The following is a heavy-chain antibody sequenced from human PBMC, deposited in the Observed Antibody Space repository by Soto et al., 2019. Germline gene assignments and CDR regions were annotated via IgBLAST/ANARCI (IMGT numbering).Heavy chain of an antibody. D-gene: IGHD2-2*01. CDR2: FDPEDGET. Sequence: SVKVSCKVSGYALTELSMHWVRQAPGKGLEWMGGFDPEDGETIYAQKCQGRVTMTEDTSTDTAYMELSSLRSEDTAVYYCATERYCSSTSCYLPFSYGMDVWGQGTTVTVSS. CDR3: ATERYCSSTSCYLPFSYGMDV. CDR1: GYALTELS. J-gene: IGHJ6*02. V-gene: IGHV1-24*01.